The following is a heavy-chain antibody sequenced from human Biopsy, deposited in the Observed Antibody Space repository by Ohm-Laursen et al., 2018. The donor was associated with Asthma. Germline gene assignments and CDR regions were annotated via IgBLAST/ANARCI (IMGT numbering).Heavy chain of an antibody. D-gene: IGHD3-22*01. CDR2: IFDSRST. J-gene: IGHJ3*02. V-gene: IGHV4-61*01. CDR3: ARDKEYYYDSSGYYHHGGAYDI. Sequence: TLSLTWTVSGASVSSASDYWSWIRQPPGKGLEWIGYIFDSRSTNYNPSLLGRVTISVDTSKNQFSLILYSVTPADTAVYYCARDKEYYYDSSGYYHHGGAYDIWGQGTMVNVSS. CDR1: GASVSSASDY.